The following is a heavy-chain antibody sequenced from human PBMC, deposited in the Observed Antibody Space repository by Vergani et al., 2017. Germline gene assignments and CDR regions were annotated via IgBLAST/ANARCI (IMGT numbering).Heavy chain of an antibody. CDR2: ISYDGTNK. CDR1: GFTFSSYS. J-gene: IGHJ3*01. V-gene: IGHV3-30*03. CDR3: VRDVRVSRT. Sequence: VQLVESGGGLVKPGGSLRLSCAASGFTFSSYSMNWVRQAPGKGLEWVALISYDGTNKYYTNSVRGRFTISRDNSKSTLFPQMNSLRAEDTAVYYCVRDVRVSRTWGQGTLVAVSS.